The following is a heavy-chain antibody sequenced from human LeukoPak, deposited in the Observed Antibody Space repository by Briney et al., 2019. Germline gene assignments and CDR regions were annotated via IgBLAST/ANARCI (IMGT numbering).Heavy chain of an antibody. CDR2: IYYSGST. J-gene: IGHJ4*02. CDR1: GGSISSSSYY. V-gene: IGHV4-39*01. Sequence: PSDTLSLTCTVSGGSISSSSYYWGWIRQPPGKGLEWIGSIYYSGSTYYNPSLKSRVTISVDTSKNQFSLKLSSVTAADTAVYYCARQYSGSYRYYFDYWGQGTLVTVSS. D-gene: IGHD1-26*01. CDR3: ARQYSGSYRYYFDY.